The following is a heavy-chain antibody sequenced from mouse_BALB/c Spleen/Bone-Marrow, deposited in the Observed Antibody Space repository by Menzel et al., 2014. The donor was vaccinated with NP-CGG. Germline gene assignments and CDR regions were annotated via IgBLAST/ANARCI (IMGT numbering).Heavy chain of an antibody. J-gene: IGHJ4*01. CDR2: INSGGVNT. V-gene: IGHV5-6*02. D-gene: IGHD4-1*01. CDR1: GFTFSSYG. CDR3: ARRGNWDGRAAMDY. Sequence: EVKLQESVGDLVKPGGSLKLSCAASGFTFSSYGMSWVRQTPDKRLEWVATINSGGVNTYYIDSVKGRFTSSRDNAKNTLYLQMSSLKSEDTAMYHCARRGNWDGRAAMDYWGQGTSVNVSA.